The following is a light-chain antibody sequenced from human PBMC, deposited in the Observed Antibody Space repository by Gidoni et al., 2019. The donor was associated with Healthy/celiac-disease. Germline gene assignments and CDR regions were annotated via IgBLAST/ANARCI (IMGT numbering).Light chain of an antibody. J-gene: IGKJ1*01. CDR3: QQSYSTPPT. CDR2: AAS. CDR1: QSISSY. V-gene: IGKV1-39*01. Sequence: DIQVTQSPSSLSASVGDRVTITCRASQSISSYLNWYQQKPGKAPKLLIYAASSLQSGVPSRFSGSGSGTDFTLTISSLQPEDFATYYCQQSYSTPPTFXXXTKVESK.